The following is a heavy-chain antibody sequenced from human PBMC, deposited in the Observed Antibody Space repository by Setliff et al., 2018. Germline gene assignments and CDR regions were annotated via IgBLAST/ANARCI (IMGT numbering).Heavy chain of an antibody. V-gene: IGHV1-46*01. CDR3: ARDLWDMYSSSSGNLDY. Sequence: GASVKVSCKASGYTFTSYYMHWVRQAPGQGLEWMGIINPSGGSTSYAQKFQGRVTMTRDTSTSTVYMELSSLRSEDTAVYYCARDLWDMYSSSSGNLDYWGQGTLVTVSS. D-gene: IGHD6-6*01. J-gene: IGHJ4*02. CDR1: GYTFTSYY. CDR2: INPSGGST.